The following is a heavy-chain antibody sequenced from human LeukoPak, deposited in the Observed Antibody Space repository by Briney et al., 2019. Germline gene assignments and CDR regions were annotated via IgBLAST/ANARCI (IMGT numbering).Heavy chain of an antibody. D-gene: IGHD1-1*01. Sequence: ASVKVSCKASGYTFTGYYMHWVRQAPGQGLEWMGWINPNSGGTNYAQKFQGRVTMTRDTSTSTVYMELSSLRSDDTALYYCTSEIPSTGSFDSWGQGTLVTVSS. CDR2: INPNSGGT. V-gene: IGHV1-2*02. CDR1: GYTFTGYY. CDR3: TSEIPSTGSFDS. J-gene: IGHJ4*02.